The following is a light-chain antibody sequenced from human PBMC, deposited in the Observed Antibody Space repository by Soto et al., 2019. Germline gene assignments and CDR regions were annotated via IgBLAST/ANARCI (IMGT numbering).Light chain of an antibody. CDR2: AGS. J-gene: IGKJ3*01. CDR1: QSISSSH. CDR3: QQYGSSPFS. Sequence: EIVLTQSPGTLSLSPGERATLSCRASQSISSSHLAWYQQKPGQAPRLVIYAGSSRAAGIPDRFSGGGSGTDFTLTISRLEPEDFAVYFCQQYGSSPFSSCPGTKVDI. V-gene: IGKV3-20*01.